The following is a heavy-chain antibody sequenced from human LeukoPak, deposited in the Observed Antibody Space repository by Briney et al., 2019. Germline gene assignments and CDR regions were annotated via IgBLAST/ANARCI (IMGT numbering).Heavy chain of an antibody. Sequence: PSETLPLTCAVYGGSFSGYYWSWIRQPQEKGLEWIGKINHSGSTNYNPSLKSRVTISVDTSKNQFSLKLSSVTAADTAVYYCARAWYYYDSSGYYPFDYWGQGTLVTVSS. D-gene: IGHD3-22*01. CDR2: INHSGST. CDR1: GGSFSGYY. CDR3: ARAWYYYDSSGYYPFDY. J-gene: IGHJ4*02. V-gene: IGHV4-34*01.